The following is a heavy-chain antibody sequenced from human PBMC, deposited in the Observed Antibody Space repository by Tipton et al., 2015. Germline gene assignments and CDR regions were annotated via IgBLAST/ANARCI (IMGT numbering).Heavy chain of an antibody. CDR3: ARAGYCSGGSCYYEASDM. Sequence: TLSLTCTVSAYSISSDYYWGWIRQPPGKGLEWIGSISHSGNTYYNPSLKSRVTMSRDTSKNQFSLKLTSVTAADTAVYYCARAGYCSGGSCYYEASDMWGQGTTVTVSS. CDR1: AYSISSDYY. J-gene: IGHJ3*02. V-gene: IGHV4-38-2*02. D-gene: IGHD2-15*01. CDR2: ISHSGNT.